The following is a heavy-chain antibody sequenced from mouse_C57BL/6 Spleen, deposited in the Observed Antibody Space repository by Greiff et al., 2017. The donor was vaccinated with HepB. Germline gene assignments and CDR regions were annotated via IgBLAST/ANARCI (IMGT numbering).Heavy chain of an antibody. J-gene: IGHJ2*01. Sequence: EVKLLESGGGLVQPKGSLKLSCAASGFSFNTYAMNWVRQAPGKGLEWVARIRSKSNNYATYYADSVKDRFTISRDDSESMLYLQMNNLKTEDTAMYYCVRQRAYYDYDAGLYFDYWGQGTTLTVSS. CDR1: GFSFNTYA. CDR3: VRQRAYYDYDAGLYFDY. CDR2: IRSKSNNYAT. D-gene: IGHD2-4*01. V-gene: IGHV10-1*01.